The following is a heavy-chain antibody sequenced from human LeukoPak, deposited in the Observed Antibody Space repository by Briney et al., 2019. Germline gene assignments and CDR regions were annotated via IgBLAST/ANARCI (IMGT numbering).Heavy chain of an antibody. Sequence: SQTLSLTCAISGDSVSSNSAAWNWIRQSPSRGLEWLGRTYYRSKWYNDYAVSVKSRITINPDTSKNQFSLQLNSVTPEDTAVYYCARDLQDYDFWSGEKEPGEWGQGTLVTVSS. CDR1: GDSVSSNSAA. V-gene: IGHV6-1*01. D-gene: IGHD3-3*01. CDR3: ARDLQDYDFWSGEKEPGE. CDR2: TYYRSKWYN. J-gene: IGHJ4*02.